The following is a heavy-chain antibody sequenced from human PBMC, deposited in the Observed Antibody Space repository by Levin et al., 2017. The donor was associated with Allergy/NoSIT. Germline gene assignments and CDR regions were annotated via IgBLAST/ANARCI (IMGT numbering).Heavy chain of an antibody. V-gene: IGHV3-23*01. CDR1: GFPFSSYA. J-gene: IGHJ4*02. CDR2: TSGGGDTT. D-gene: IGHD3-16*01. Sequence: LSLTCAASGFPFSSYAMNWVRQAPGKGLEWVSATSGGGDTTYYADSVRGRFTISRDNSKDTLYLQMNSLRAEDTAVYYCAKAFYTTSWRTLDYWGQGTLVAVSS. CDR3: AKAFYTTSWRTLDY.